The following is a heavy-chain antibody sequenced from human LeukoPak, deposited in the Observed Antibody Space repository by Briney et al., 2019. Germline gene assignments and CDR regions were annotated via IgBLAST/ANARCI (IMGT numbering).Heavy chain of an antibody. D-gene: IGHD2-21*02. CDR2: ISGSGCST. V-gene: IGHV3-23*01. CDR1: GFTFSSYA. J-gene: IGHJ4*02. CDR3: AKGYCGGDCYPDY. Sequence: GGSLRLSCAASGFTFSSYAMSWVRQAPGKGLEWVSRISGSGCSTYYADSVKGRFTISRDNSIKPLYLQMTSLRAEDTAVYYCAKGYCGGDCYPDYWGQGTLVTVSS.